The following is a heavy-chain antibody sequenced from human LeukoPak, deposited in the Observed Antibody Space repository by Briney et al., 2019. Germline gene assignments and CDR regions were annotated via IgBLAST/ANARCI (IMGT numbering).Heavy chain of an antibody. CDR3: ATNQYDHGDYVYYYYMDV. J-gene: IGHJ6*03. V-gene: IGHV1-18*01. CDR1: GGTFSSYA. D-gene: IGHD4-17*01. Sequence: ASVKVSCKASGGTFSSYAISWVRQAPGQGLEWMGWISAYNGNTNYAQKLQGRVTMTTDTSTSTAYMELRSLRSDDTAVYYCATNQYDHGDYVYYYYMDVWGKGTTVTVSS. CDR2: ISAYNGNT.